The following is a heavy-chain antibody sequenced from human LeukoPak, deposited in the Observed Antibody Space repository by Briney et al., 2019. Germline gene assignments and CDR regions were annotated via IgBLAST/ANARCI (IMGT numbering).Heavy chain of an antibody. Sequence: PGGSLRLSCATSGFTFSSYGMHWVRQAPGKGLEWVAFIRYDGSNKYYADSVKGRFTISRDNSKNTLYLQMNSLRAEDTAVYYCAPVPAMVRGVIRYWGQGTLVTVSS. CDR1: GFTFSSYG. CDR3: APVPAMVRGVIRY. CDR2: IRYDGSNK. D-gene: IGHD3-10*01. J-gene: IGHJ4*02. V-gene: IGHV3-30*02.